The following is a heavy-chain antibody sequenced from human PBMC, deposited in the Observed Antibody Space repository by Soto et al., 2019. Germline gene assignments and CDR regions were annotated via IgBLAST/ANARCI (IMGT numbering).Heavy chain of an antibody. CDR1: KTTFINYY. CDR2: IHPGIGNT. J-gene: IGHJ6*02. Sequence: QVQLVQSGAEVKKPGASVKISCKSSKTTFINYYFHWVRQAPGQGLEWMGVIHPGIGNTNFAPRFQDRVTMTRDTSTGTVYMAVSSLRPDDTAAYYCANDNRGSSLDGLEVWGQGTTVTVSS. D-gene: IGHD6-6*01. V-gene: IGHV1-46*01. CDR3: ANDNRGSSLDGLEV.